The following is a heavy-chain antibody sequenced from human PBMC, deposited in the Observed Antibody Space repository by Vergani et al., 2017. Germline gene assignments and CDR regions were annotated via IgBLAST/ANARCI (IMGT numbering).Heavy chain of an antibody. D-gene: IGHD2-2*01. V-gene: IGHV1-18*01. CDR3: GRGRRCGVPAANPPFDY. CDR1: GYTFTSYG. CDR2: ISAYNGNT. J-gene: IGHJ4*02. Sequence: QVQLVQSGAEVKKPGASVKVSCKASGYTFTSYGISWVRQAPGQGLEWMGWISAYNGNTNYAQKLQGRVTMTTDTSTSTAYMEVRSLRSDDTAVYYCGRGRRCGVPAANPPFDYWGQGTLVTVSS.